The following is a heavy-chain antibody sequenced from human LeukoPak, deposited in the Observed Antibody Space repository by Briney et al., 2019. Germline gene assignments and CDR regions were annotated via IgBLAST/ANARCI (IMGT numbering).Heavy chain of an antibody. CDR2: ISAYNGNT. CDR3: ARNWNDGFDY. CDR1: GYTFTSYA. D-gene: IGHD1-1*01. J-gene: IGHJ4*02. V-gene: IGHV1-18*01. Sequence: ASVKVSCKASGYTFTSYAMHWVRQAPGQRLGWMGWISAYNGNTNYAQKLQGRVTMTTDTSTSTAYMELRSLRSDDTAVYYCARNWNDGFDYWGQGTLVTVSS.